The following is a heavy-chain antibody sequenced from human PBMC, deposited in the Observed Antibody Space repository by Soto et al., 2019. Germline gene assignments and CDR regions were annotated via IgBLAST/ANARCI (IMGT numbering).Heavy chain of an antibody. CDR3: ARDTGVVVVAATLDC. CDR2: ISYDGSNK. J-gene: IGHJ4*02. Sequence: QVQLVESGGGVVQPGRSLRLSCAASGFTFSSYAMHWVRQAPGKGLEWVAVISYDGSNKYYADSVKGRFTISRDNSKNTLYLQMNSLRAEDTAVYYCARDTGVVVVAATLDCWGQGTLVTVSS. V-gene: IGHV3-30-3*01. D-gene: IGHD2-15*01. CDR1: GFTFSSYA.